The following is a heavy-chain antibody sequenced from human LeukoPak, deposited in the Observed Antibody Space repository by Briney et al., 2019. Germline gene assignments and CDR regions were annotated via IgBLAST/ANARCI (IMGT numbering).Heavy chain of an antibody. V-gene: IGHV4-59*01. J-gene: IGHJ5*02. CDR3: ARYGVESPHRNWFDP. Sequence: SETLSLTCTVSGGSISSYYWSWIRQPPGKGLEWIGEIYHIVSTNYNPSLKSRVTISVDTSKNQFSLKLSSVTAADTAVYYCARYGVESPHRNWFDPWGQGTLVTVSS. CDR2: IYHIVST. D-gene: IGHD3-10*01. CDR1: GGSISSYY.